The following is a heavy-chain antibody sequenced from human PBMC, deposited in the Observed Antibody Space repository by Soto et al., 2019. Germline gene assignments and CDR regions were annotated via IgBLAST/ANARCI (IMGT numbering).Heavy chain of an antibody. D-gene: IGHD3-22*01. CDR2: IYPGDSDT. Sequence: PGESLKISCKGSGYSFTSYWIGWVRQMPGKGLEWMGIIYPGDSDTRYSPSFQGQVTISADKSISTAYLQWSSLKASDTAMYYCARLESSGYYYYYGMDVWGQGTTGTVSS. CDR3: ARLESSGYYYYYGMDV. J-gene: IGHJ6*02. CDR1: GYSFTSYW. V-gene: IGHV5-51*01.